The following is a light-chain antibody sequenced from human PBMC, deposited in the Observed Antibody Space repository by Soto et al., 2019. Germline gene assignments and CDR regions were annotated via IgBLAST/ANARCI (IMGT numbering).Light chain of an antibody. CDR1: QSVTNS. CDR2: DAS. CDR3: QQYGSSPIT. J-gene: IGKJ5*01. V-gene: IGKV3-11*01. Sequence: EIVLTQSPATLSLSPGERATLSCRASQSVTNSLAWYQQKPGQAPRLLVYDASNRATGIPTRFSGSGSGTDFTLTISNLEPEDFAVYYCQQYGSSPITFGQGTRLEIK.